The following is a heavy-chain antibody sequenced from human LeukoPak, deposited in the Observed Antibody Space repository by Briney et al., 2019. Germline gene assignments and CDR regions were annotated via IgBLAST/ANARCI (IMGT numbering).Heavy chain of an antibody. V-gene: IGHV1-8*03. J-gene: IGHJ3*02. CDR2: MNPNSGNR. CDR3: ARRLGLRWDLQAFDI. Sequence: ASVKVPCKASGYTFSSYDINWVRQATGQGLEWMGWMNPNSGNRGYAQKFQGRVSITRNTSISTAYMELSSLRSEDTAVYYCARRLGLRWDLQAFDIWGQGTMVTVSS. D-gene: IGHD4-23*01. CDR1: GYTFSSYD.